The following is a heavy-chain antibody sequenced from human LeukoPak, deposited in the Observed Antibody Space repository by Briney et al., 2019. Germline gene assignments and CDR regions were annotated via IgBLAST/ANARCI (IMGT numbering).Heavy chain of an antibody. CDR1: GYTFSWYG. CDR2: ISGYSGNT. Sequence: ASVKVSCKTSGYTFSWYGVSWVRQAPGQGLEWMGWISGYSGNTNYAQKFQGRVTMTTDTSTTTGYMEPKSLRSDDTAVYYCARVGCSGGNCYSSADHWGQGTLVTVSS. J-gene: IGHJ5*02. D-gene: IGHD2-15*01. V-gene: IGHV1-18*01. CDR3: ARVGCSGGNCYSSADH.